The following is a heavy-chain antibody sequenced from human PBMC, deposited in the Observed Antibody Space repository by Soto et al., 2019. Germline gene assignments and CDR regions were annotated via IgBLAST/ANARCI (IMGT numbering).Heavy chain of an antibody. J-gene: IGHJ4*02. Sequence: PSETLSLTCTVSGGSISSGGYYWSWIRQHPGKGLEWIGYIYYSGSTYYNPSLESRVTISVDTSKNQFSLKLSSVTAADTAVYYCARGGIAVAGYFDYWGQGTLVTVSS. CDR2: IYYSGST. D-gene: IGHD6-19*01. CDR3: ARGGIAVAGYFDY. V-gene: IGHV4-31*03. CDR1: GGSISSGGYY.